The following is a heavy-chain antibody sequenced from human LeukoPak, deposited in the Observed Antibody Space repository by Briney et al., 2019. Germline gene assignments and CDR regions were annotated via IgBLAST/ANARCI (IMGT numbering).Heavy chain of an antibody. CDR3: ARGGIIRGSYYYIMDV. CDR1: AYTFTSYV. J-gene: IGHJ6*02. CDR2: INPYNGNT. V-gene: IGHV1-18*01. D-gene: IGHD3-10*01. Sequence: GASVKGSCKASAYTFTSYVISWVRQATGQGLEWMGWINPYNGNTKYAQKFQGRVTLTTDTYTRTAYMELRSLRSDDTAVYFCARGGIIRGSYYYIMDVWGQGTTVTVS.